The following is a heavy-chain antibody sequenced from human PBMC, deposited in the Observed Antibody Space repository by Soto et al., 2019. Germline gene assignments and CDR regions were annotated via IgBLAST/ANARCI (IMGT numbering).Heavy chain of an antibody. CDR3: AHRRSDSGYSYGPNWFDP. CDR2: IYWDDDK. CDR1: GFSLSTSGVG. J-gene: IGHJ5*02. V-gene: IGHV2-5*02. D-gene: IGHD5-18*01. Sequence: SGPTLVNPTQTLTLTCTFSGFSLSTSGVGVGWIRQPPGKALEWLALIYWDDDKRYSPSLKSRLTITKDTSKNQVVLTMTNMDPVDTATYYCAHRRSDSGYSYGPNWFDPWGQGTLVTVSS.